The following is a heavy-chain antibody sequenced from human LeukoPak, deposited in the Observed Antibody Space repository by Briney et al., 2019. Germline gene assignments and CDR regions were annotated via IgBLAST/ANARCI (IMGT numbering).Heavy chain of an antibody. Sequence: SETLSLTCTVSGGSISSYYWSWIRQPPGKGLEWIGYIYYSGSTNYNPSPKSRVTISVDTSKNQFSLKLSSVTAADTAVYYCARHAYGDPLDYWGQGTLVTVSS. CDR3: ARHAYGDPLDY. CDR2: IYYSGST. V-gene: IGHV4-59*08. J-gene: IGHJ4*02. CDR1: GGSISSYY. D-gene: IGHD4-17*01.